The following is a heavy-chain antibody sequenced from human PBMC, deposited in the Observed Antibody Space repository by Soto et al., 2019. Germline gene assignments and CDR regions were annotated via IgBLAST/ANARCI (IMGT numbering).Heavy chain of an antibody. CDR2: ISHDGSNK. D-gene: IGHD3-16*01. CDR1: GVTCSRYA. V-gene: IGHV3-30*03. J-gene: IGHJ6*02. CDR3: ARDRGGSGEGYKLHYYLYAMDV. Sequence: XGSLRVYCSGAGVTCSRYAMNWVRKAQGKGLDWVAAISHDGSNKYYADSVKGRFIISRDNSKNTLYLQINSLRAEETAVYYCARDRGGSGEGYKLHYYLYAMDVWGQGATVTVS.